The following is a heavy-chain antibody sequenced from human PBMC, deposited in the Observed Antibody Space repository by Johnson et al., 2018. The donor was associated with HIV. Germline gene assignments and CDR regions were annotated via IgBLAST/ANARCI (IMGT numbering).Heavy chain of an antibody. Sequence: VQLVESGGGVVQPGGSLRLSCAASGFTFSSYGMDWVRQAPGQGLERVAAIPYDGPSRSSDDAVKCRFTISRDNSKNTLYLQMTRLESEDTDVYYCAKSHASFELSGEDVFHIWGQGTMVTVSS. CDR3: AKSHASFELSGEDVFHI. J-gene: IGHJ3*02. CDR2: IPYDGPSR. D-gene: IGHD1-26*01. CDR1: GFTFSSYG. V-gene: IGHV3-30*18.